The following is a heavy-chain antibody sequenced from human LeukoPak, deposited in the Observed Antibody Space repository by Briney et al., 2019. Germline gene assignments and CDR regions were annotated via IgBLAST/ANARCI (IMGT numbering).Heavy chain of an antibody. V-gene: IGHV1-69*13. Sequence: SVKVSCKASGGTFSSYAISRVRQAPGQGLEWLGGLIPIFGTANYAQKFQGRVTITADESTSTAYMELSSLRSEDTVVYYCARGPKYDYVWGSGFDYWGQGTLVTVSS. J-gene: IGHJ4*02. CDR3: ARGPKYDYVWGSGFDY. CDR2: LIPIFGTA. CDR1: GGTFSSYA. D-gene: IGHD3-16*01.